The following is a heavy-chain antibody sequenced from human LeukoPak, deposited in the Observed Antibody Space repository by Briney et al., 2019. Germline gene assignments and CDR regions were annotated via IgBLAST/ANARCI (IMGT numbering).Heavy chain of an antibody. V-gene: IGHV3-21*01. CDR2: ISSSSDYI. CDR1: GFTFSSYN. D-gene: IGHD4/OR15-4a*01. Sequence: GGSLRLSCAASGFTFSSYNMNWVRQAPGKGLEWVSSISSSSDYIYYADSVKGRFTISRDNAKNSLYLQMKSLRAEDTAVYYCARRAGAYSHPYDYWGQGTLVTVSS. CDR3: ARRAGAYSHPYDY. J-gene: IGHJ4*02.